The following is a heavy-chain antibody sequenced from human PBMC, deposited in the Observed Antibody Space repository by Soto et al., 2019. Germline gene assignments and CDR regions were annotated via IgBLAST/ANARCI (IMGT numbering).Heavy chain of an antibody. CDR3: ARTLSWRRGPFDS. CDR2: ISGSSQTI. V-gene: IGHV3-48*02. D-gene: IGHD2-15*01. CDR1: GFIFNTYS. Sequence: EVQLVESGGGLIQPGGSLRLSCAASGFIFNTYSMNWVRQAPGKGLEWVSYISGSSQTIFYADSVRGRFTISRDNANNSTYLQMVSLRDGDTAVYYCARTLSWRRGPFDSWGQGTLVTVSS. J-gene: IGHJ4*02.